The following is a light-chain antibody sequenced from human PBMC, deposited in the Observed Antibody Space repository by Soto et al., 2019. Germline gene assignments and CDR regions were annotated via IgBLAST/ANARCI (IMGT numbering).Light chain of an antibody. CDR1: QSVSSN. J-gene: IGKJ5*01. CDR3: QQYNNWPPIT. Sequence: EIVMTQSPATLSVSPGERATLSCRASQSVSSNLAWYQQKPGQAPRLLIYGASTRATGIPARFSGSGSGTEFTLTISGLQSEDFAVYYSQQYNNWPPITFGQGTRLEIK. V-gene: IGKV3-15*01. CDR2: GAS.